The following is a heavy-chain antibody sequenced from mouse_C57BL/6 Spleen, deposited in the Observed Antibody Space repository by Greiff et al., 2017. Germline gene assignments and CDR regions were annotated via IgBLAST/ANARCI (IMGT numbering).Heavy chain of an antibody. D-gene: IGHD1-1*01. J-gene: IGHJ4*01. V-gene: IGHV5-17*01. CDR2: ISSGSSTI. CDR3: ASDYYGSSSYYYAMDY. Sequence: EVKLMESGGGLVKPGGSLKLSCAASGFTFSDYGMHWVRQAPEKGLEWVAYISSGSSTIYYADTVKGRFTISRDNAKNTLFLQMTSLRSEDTAMYYGASDYYGSSSYYYAMDYWGQGTSVTVSS. CDR1: GFTFSDYG.